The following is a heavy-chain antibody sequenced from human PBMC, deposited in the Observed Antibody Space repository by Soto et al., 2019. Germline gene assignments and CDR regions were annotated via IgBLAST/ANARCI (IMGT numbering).Heavy chain of an antibody. Sequence: ASVKGSCKASGYTLTSYGISWVRQAPGQGLEWMGWISAYNGNTNYAQKLQGRVTMTTDTSTSTAYMELRSLRSDDTAVYYCARVRPAAMVKYYYYGMDVWGQGTTVTVSS. D-gene: IGHD2-2*01. V-gene: IGHV1-18*01. CDR2: ISAYNGNT. CDR1: GYTLTSYG. CDR3: ARVRPAAMVKYYYYGMDV. J-gene: IGHJ6*02.